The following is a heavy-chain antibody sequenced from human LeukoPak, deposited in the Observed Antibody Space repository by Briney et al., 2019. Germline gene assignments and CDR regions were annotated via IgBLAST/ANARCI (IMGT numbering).Heavy chain of an antibody. CDR1: GGSISSSSYY. D-gene: IGHD6-13*01. J-gene: IGHJ3*02. CDR2: IYHSGST. V-gene: IGHV4-39*01. Sequence: SETLSLTCTVSGGSISSSSYYRGWIRQPPGKGLEWIGSIYHSGSTYYNPSPKSRVTISVDTSKNQFSLKLSSVTAADTAVYYCARHSTSSTTDAFDIWGQGTMVTVSS. CDR3: ARHSTSSTTDAFDI.